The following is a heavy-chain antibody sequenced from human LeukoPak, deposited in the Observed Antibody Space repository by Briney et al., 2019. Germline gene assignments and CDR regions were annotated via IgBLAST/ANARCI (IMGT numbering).Heavy chain of an antibody. Sequence: ASVKVSCKASGYTFTSYGISWVRQAPGQGLEWMGWISAYNGNTNYAQKLQGRVTLTTDSSTSTAYMEVRSLRSDDTAVYYCASAGLGDWSGYPHWGQGTLVTVSS. CDR3: ASAGLGDWSGYPH. V-gene: IGHV1-18*01. D-gene: IGHD3-3*01. CDR2: ISAYNGNT. CDR1: GYTFTSYG. J-gene: IGHJ4*02.